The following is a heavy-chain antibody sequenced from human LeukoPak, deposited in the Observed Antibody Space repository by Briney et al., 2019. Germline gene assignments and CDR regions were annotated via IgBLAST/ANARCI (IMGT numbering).Heavy chain of an antibody. D-gene: IGHD4-4*01. V-gene: IGHV3-13*01. CDR2: IGTAGGT. CDR3: ARWGQTVTTXXXXGMDV. Sequence: GGSLRLSCAASGFTFSSYDMLWVRQTTGKGLEWVSGIGTAGGTYYPGSVKGRFTISRENAKNSLYLQMNSLRAGDTAVYYCARWGQTVTTXXXXGMDVWGXGXTVTV. J-gene: IGHJ6*01. CDR1: GFTFSSYD.